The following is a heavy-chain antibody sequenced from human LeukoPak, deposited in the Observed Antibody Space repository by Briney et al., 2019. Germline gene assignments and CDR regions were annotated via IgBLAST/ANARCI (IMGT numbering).Heavy chain of an antibody. Sequence: GGSLRLSCAASGFTFSSYAMHRVRQAPGKGLEWGAVISYDGSNKYNADSVKGRFTISRDNSKNTLYLQMNSLRAEDTAVYYCARDDSNYYGSGSYGEVFDYWGQGTLVTVSS. J-gene: IGHJ4*02. CDR2: ISYDGSNK. D-gene: IGHD3-10*01. CDR1: GFTFSSYA. V-gene: IGHV3-30*04. CDR3: ARDDSNYYGSGSYGEVFDY.